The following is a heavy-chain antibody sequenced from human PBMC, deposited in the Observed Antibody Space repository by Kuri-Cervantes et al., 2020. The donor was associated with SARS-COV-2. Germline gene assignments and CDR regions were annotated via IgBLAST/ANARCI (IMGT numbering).Heavy chain of an antibody. J-gene: IGHJ6*02. CDR2: INHSGST. CDR3: ARSALPPAYYYYGMDV. V-gene: IGHV4-34*01. D-gene: IGHD1-14*01. Sequence: SETLSLTCAVYGGSLSGYYWSWIRQPPGKGLEWIGEINHSGSTNYNPSLKSRVTISVDTSKNQFSLKLSSVTAADTAVYYCARSALPPAYYYYGMDVWGQGTTVTVSS. CDR1: GGSLSGYY.